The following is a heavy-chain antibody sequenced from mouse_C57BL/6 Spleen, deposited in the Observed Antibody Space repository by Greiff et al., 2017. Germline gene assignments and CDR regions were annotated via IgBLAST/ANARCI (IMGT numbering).Heavy chain of an antibody. CDR2: IRLKSDNYAT. CDR1: GFTFSNYW. D-gene: IGHD1-1*01. V-gene: IGHV6-3*01. Sequence: EVMLVESGGGLVQPGGSMKLSCVASGFTFSNYWMNWVRQSPEKGLEWVAQIRLKSDNYATHYAESVKGRFTISRDDSKSSVYLQMNNLRAEDTGIYYCTAIYLGAMDYWGQGTSVTVSS. CDR3: TAIYLGAMDY. J-gene: IGHJ4*01.